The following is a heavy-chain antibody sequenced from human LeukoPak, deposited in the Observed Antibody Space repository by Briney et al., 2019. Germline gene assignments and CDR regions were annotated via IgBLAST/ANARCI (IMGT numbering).Heavy chain of an antibody. Sequence: PSETLSLTCSASGGSISSYYWSWIRQPPGKGLEWIGYIHYSGRTDSNPSLKSRVTVSLVTSKNQFSLKLTSVTPADTAVYFCAGEIGGGGRFDFWGQGTLVTVSS. D-gene: IGHD2-15*01. V-gene: IGHV4-59*01. CDR3: AGEIGGGGRFDF. CDR1: GGSISSYY. J-gene: IGHJ4*02. CDR2: IHYSGRT.